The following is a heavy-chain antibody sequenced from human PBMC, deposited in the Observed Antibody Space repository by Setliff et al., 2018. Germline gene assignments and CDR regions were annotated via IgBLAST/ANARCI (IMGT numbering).Heavy chain of an antibody. J-gene: IGHJ1*01. CDR1: GASVINYY. CDR3: VRVGREYGDSGGHDAFRN. D-gene: IGHD4-17*01. V-gene: IGHV4-4*07. Sequence: SETLSLTCNVYGASVINYYWNWIRQSAGEGLEWLGRIYSVGRPSYNPSFKSRITMSLDASKNEIFLKMSSLTAADTARYYCVRVGREYGDSGGHDAFRNWGQGKMVTVSS. CDR2: IYSVGRP.